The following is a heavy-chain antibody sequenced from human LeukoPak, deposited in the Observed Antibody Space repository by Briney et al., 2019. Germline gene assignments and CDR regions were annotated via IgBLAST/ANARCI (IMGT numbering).Heavy chain of an antibody. CDR1: GYTFTGYY. CDR2: INPSGGGT. J-gene: IGHJ6*03. Sequence: ASVKVSCKASGYTFTGYYMHWVRQAPGQGLEWMGIINPSGGGTSYAQKFQGRVTMTRDMFTSTGYMELSSLRSEDTAVYYCAREPPFEYSSSPGSAGTYYYYYYYMDVWGKGTTVTVSS. V-gene: IGHV1-46*01. D-gene: IGHD6-6*01. CDR3: AREPPFEYSSSPGSAGTYYYYYYYMDV.